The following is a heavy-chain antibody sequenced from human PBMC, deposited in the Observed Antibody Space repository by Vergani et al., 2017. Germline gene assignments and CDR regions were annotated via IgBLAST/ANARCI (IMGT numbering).Heavy chain of an antibody. D-gene: IGHD1-1*01. CDR2: ISYDGTQK. J-gene: IGHJ1*01. CDR3: ATKSCGTPGCQIGYFRE. Sequence: QVHLVESGGGVVQPGRSLRLSCVVSGFTSSYYGMHGVRQAPGKGLERVAVISYDGTQKYYADSVKGRFTISRDNSKSTLYLQMNSLRTEDTAVYYCATKSCGTPGCQIGYFREWGQGTLVTVSS. CDR1: GFTSSYYG. V-gene: IGHV3-30*03.